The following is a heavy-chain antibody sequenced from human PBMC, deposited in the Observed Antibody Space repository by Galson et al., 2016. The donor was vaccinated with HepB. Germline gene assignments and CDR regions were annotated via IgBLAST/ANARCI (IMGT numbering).Heavy chain of an antibody. V-gene: IGHV3-74*01. CDR1: GFIFNNYW. J-gene: IGHJ6*02. Sequence: SLRLSCAASGFIFNNYWMHWVRQAPGKGLVWVSRINGNGKSISYADSVKGRFTISRDNSKNTVYLQMNSLRAADTAVYYCARDSGWGSFPLFHYFGLDVWGQGTTVIVSS. CDR3: ARDSGWGSFPLFHYFGLDV. CDR2: INGNGKSI. D-gene: IGHD3-10*01.